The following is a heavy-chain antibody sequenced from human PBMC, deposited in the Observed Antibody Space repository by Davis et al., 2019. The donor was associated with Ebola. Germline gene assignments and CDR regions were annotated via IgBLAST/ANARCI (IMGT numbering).Heavy chain of an antibody. CDR3: ARRVGARSGFDS. CDR2: MNPNSGNT. CDR1: GYTFTSYD. V-gene: IGHV1-8*01. Sequence: AASVKVSCKASGYTFTSYDINWVRQATGQGLEWMGWMNPNSGNTGYAQKFQGRITITRNISIRTAYMELSSLRSDDTAVYYCARRVGARSGFDSWGQGSLVTVSS. J-gene: IGHJ4*02. D-gene: IGHD1-26*01.